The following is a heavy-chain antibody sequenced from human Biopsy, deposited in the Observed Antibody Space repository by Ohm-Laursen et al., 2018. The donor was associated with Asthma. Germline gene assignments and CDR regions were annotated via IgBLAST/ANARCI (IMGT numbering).Heavy chain of an antibody. CDR3: PKDVFPGWELRRGPDY. Sequence: RSLRLSCSASGFTFSSFGMHWVRQTPAKGLEWVAVISFDGSNKYYADSVKGRFTISRDNSKNTLHLEMNSLRVEDTAVYYCPKDVFPGWELRRGPDYWGQGTLVTVSS. CDR1: GFTFSSFG. D-gene: IGHD1-26*01. CDR2: ISFDGSNK. V-gene: IGHV3-30*18. J-gene: IGHJ4*02.